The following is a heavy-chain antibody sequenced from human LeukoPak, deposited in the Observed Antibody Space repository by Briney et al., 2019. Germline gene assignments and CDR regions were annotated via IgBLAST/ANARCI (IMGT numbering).Heavy chain of an antibody. D-gene: IGHD2-15*01. CDR3: ARIPTRQAHFDY. J-gene: IGHJ4*02. CDR2: ISSSGSTM. V-gene: IGHV3-48*03. CDR1: GFTFSSYE. Sequence: GGSLRLSCAASGFTFSSYEMNWVRQAPGKGLEWVSYISSSGSTMYYADSVKGRFTISRDNAKNSLYLQMNSLRAEDTAVYYCARIPTRQAHFDYWGQGTLVTVSS.